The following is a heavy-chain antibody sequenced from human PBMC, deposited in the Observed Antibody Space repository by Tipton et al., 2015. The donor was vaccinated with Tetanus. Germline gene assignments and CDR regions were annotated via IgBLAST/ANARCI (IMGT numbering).Heavy chain of an antibody. D-gene: IGHD3-10*01. CDR2: IYDSGST. CDR3: ARISLGEGAFDI. V-gene: IGHV4-31*03. CDR1: CGSIGSGAYY. J-gene: IGHJ3*02. Sequence: TLSLTCTVSCGSIGSGAYYWSWIRQHPGKGLEWIGNIYDSGSTYYNTSLKSRVTISVDTSKNQFSLKLNSVTAAGTAVYYCARISLGEGAFDIWGQGTLVTVSS.